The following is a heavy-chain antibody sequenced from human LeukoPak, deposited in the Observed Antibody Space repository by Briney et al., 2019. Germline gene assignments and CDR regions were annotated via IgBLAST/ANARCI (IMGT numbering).Heavy chain of an antibody. V-gene: IGHV3-23*01. CDR1: GFTFSNSA. D-gene: IGHD4-17*01. CDR2: ISGRGGST. Sequence: PGGSLRLACAASGFTFSNSATSWVRRAPGKGLEWVSAISGRGGSTCYADSVKGRFTISRDNSKNTLYLQMNSLRAEDTTLDYCAKTVGDYDPTSDYWGQGTLVTVSS. CDR3: AKTVGDYDPTSDY. J-gene: IGHJ4*02.